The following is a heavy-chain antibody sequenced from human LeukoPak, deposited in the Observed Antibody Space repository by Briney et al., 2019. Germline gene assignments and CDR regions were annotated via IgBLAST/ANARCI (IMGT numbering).Heavy chain of an antibody. CDR1: GGSISSYY. V-gene: IGHV4-59*01. CDR3: AGDYGDYSEYFQH. Sequence: PSETLSLTCTVSGGSISSYYWSWIRQPPGKGLEWIGYFYYSGSTNYNPSLKSRVTISVDTSKNQFSLKLSSVTAADTAVYYCAGDYGDYSEYFQHWGQGTLVTVSS. J-gene: IGHJ1*01. CDR2: FYYSGST. D-gene: IGHD4-17*01.